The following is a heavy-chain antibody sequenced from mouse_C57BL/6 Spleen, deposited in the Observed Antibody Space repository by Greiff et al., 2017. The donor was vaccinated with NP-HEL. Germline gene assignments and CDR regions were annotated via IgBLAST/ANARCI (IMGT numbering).Heavy chain of an antibody. CDR3: ARDLGYYGSSYGYFDV. V-gene: IGHV3-6*01. CDR2: ISYDGSN. J-gene: IGHJ1*03. D-gene: IGHD1-1*01. Sequence: EVQLQESGPGLVKPSQSLSLTCSVTGYSITSGYYWNWIRQFPGNKLEWMGYISYDGSNNYNPSLKNRISITRDTSKNQFFLKLNSVTTEDTATYYCARDLGYYGSSYGYFDVWGTGTTVTVSS. CDR1: GYSITSGYY.